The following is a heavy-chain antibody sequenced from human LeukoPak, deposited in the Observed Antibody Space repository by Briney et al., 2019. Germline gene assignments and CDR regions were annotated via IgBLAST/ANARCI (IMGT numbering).Heavy chain of an antibody. CDR3: ATDSQRLCGGATCYSSDS. CDR1: GGTNYI. V-gene: IGHV1-69*08. CDR2: VIPMYGTT. Sequence: ASVTVSCKASGGTNYIISWVRQAPGQGLVWMGRVIPMYGTTSYAQKFQGRVTITADKSTGTAYMELSSLRSDDTAVHFCATDSQRLCGGATCYSSDSWGQGTLVTVSS. D-gene: IGHD2-21*01. J-gene: IGHJ4*02.